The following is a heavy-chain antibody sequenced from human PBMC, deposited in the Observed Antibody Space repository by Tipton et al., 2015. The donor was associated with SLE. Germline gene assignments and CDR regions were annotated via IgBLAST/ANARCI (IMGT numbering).Heavy chain of an antibody. Sequence: TLSLTCTVSGGSISSYYWSWIRQPPGKGLEWIGYIYYSGSTNYNPSLKSRVTISVDTSKNQFSLKLSSVTAADTAVYYCATSSGGSIRIADRPIYWYFDLWGRGTLVTVSS. CDR2: IYYSGST. V-gene: IGHV4-59*01. CDR3: ATSSGGSIRIADRPIYWYFDL. CDR1: GGSISSYY. D-gene: IGHD6-6*01. J-gene: IGHJ2*01.